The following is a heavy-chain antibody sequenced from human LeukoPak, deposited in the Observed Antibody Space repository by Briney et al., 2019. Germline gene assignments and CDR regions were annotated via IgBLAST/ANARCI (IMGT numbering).Heavy chain of an antibody. CDR3: AKDWGDYWKYFQH. J-gene: IGHJ1*01. CDR1: GFTFSSYG. CDR2: ISYDGSNK. V-gene: IGHV3-30*18. Sequence: PGGSLRLSCAASGFTFSSYGMHWVRQAPGKGLEWVAVISYDGSNKYYADSVKGRFTISRDNSENTLYLQMNSLRAEDTAVYYCAKDWGDYWKYFQHWGQGTLVTVSS. D-gene: IGHD3-16*01.